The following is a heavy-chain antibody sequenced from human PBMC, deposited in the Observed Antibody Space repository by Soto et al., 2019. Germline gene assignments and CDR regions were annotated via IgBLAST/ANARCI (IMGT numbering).Heavy chain of an antibody. D-gene: IGHD3-22*01. J-gene: IGHJ4*02. CDR1: GGTFSTYG. CDR3: ASGHANDTSGYQGY. Sequence: QVQLVQSGAEVKKPGSSVKVSSKTSGGTFSTYGISWVRQAPGQGLEWMGGIIPIFGTTSYAQKFQGRVTITADESTSTVYMELSSLRSEDTAVYYCASGHANDTSGYQGYWGQGTLVIVSS. V-gene: IGHV1-69*01. CDR2: IIPIFGTT.